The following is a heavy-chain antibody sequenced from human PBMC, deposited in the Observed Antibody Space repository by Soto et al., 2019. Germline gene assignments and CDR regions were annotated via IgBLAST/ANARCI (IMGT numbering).Heavy chain of an antibody. Sequence: GASVKVSCKASGYTFTNYGISWVRQAPGQGLEWMGWISAYNGNTDYAQKFQDRVTMSADTSTSTAYMELSSLTSDDTAVYYCARGYEDSGYYYEYFHDWGQGTPVTVSS. CDR3: ARGYEDSGYYYEYFHD. J-gene: IGHJ1*01. D-gene: IGHD3-22*01. V-gene: IGHV1-18*01. CDR2: ISAYNGNT. CDR1: GYTFTNYG.